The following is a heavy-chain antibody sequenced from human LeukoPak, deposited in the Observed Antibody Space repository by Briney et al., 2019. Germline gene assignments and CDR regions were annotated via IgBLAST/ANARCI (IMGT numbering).Heavy chain of an antibody. Sequence: PGGSLRLSCLASKFTCNNYAMTWVRQAPGKGLEWVSSISGSGDNMDYADSVKGRFTISRDNSKNTLYLQMNSLRAEDTAVYYCARNPHSVTTPFSEYYYYYYYMDVWGKGTTVTISS. CDR3: ARNPHSVTTPFSEYYYYYYYMDV. CDR1: KFTCNNYA. V-gene: IGHV3-23*01. CDR2: ISGSGDNM. J-gene: IGHJ6*03. D-gene: IGHD4-17*01.